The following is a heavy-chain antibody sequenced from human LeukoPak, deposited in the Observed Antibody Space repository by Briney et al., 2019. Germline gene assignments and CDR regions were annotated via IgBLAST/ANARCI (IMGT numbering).Heavy chain of an antibody. CDR3: AKGGSLFRELVLFDY. CDR1: GFAFSSYD. J-gene: IGHJ4*02. V-gene: IGHV3-13*01. Sequence: GGSLRLSCAASGFAFSSYDMHWVRQVSGKGLEWVSAIGHAGDTYYADSVKGRFTISREDAKNYFFLQMNSLRAEDTAVYYCAKGGSLFRELVLFDYWGQGTLVTVSS. D-gene: IGHD3-10*01. CDR2: IGHAGDT.